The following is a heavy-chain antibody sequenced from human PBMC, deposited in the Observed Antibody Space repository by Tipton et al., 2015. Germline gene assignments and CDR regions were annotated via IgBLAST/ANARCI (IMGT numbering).Heavy chain of an antibody. Sequence: TLSLTCAVSAYSISSDYYWGWIRQPPGKGLEWIGSISHSGNTYYNPSLESRVTMSRDTSKNQFSLKVSSVTAADTAVYYCARHLEMPTNQELFDYWGQGTLVTVSS. J-gene: IGHJ4*02. CDR3: ARHLEMPTNQELFDY. CDR1: AYSISSDYY. CDR2: ISHSGNT. D-gene: IGHD5-24*01. V-gene: IGHV4-38-2*01.